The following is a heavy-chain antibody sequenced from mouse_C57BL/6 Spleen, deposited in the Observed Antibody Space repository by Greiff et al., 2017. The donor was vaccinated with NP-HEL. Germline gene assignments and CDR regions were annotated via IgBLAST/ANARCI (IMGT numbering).Heavy chain of an antibody. Sequence: QVQLQQPGAELVKPGASVKLSCKASGYTFTSYWMHWVKQRPGRGLVWIGRIDPNSGGTKYNEKFKSKATPTVDKPSSTAYKQLGSLTSEDSAVYYCVCGSMVYWGQGTTLTVSS. D-gene: IGHD1-1*02. CDR2: IDPNSGGT. CDR1: GYTFTSYW. J-gene: IGHJ2*01. CDR3: VCGSMVY. V-gene: IGHV1-72*01.